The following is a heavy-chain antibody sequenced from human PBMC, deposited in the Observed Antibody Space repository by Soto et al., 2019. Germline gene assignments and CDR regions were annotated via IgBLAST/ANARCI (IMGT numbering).Heavy chain of an antibody. CDR1: GFTFSDYY. V-gene: IGHV3-11*01. Sequence: PGGSLRLSCAASGFTFSDYYMSWIRQAPGKGLEWVSYISSSGSTIYYADSVKGRFTISRDNAKNSLYLQMNSLRAEDTAVYYCARAYYDFWSTYYYYYMDVWGKGTTVTVSS. D-gene: IGHD3-3*01. J-gene: IGHJ6*03. CDR3: ARAYYDFWSTYYYYYMDV. CDR2: ISSSGSTI.